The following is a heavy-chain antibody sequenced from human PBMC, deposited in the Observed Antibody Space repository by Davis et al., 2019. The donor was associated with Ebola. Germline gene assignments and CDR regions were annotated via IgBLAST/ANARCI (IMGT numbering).Heavy chain of an antibody. CDR2: IWYDGSNK. V-gene: IGHV3-33*01. D-gene: IGHD6-13*01. J-gene: IGHJ4*02. CDR3: ARDRISAGSHFDC. Sequence: GESLKISCAASGFTFSSYGMHWVRQAPGKGLEWVAVIWYDGSNKYYADSVKGRFTNSRDNSKNTLYLQMNSLRAEDTAVYYCARDRISAGSHFDCWGQGTLVTVSS. CDR1: GFTFSSYG.